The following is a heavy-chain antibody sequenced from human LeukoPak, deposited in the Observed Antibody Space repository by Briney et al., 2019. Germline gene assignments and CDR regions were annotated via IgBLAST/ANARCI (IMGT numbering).Heavy chain of an antibody. D-gene: IGHD6-19*01. CDR1: GYTFTSYG. CDR2: ISAYNGNT. V-gene: IGHV1-18*01. Sequence: ASVTVSCKASGYTFTSYGISRVRQAPGQGLEWMGWISAYNGNTNYAQKLQGRVTMTTDTSTSTAYMELRSLRSDDTAVYYCATQSSGWYLEEGFDIWGQGTMVTVSS. J-gene: IGHJ3*02. CDR3: ATQSSGWYLEEGFDI.